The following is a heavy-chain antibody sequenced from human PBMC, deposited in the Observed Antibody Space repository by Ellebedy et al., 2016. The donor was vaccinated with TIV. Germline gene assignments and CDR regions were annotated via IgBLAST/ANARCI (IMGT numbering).Heavy chain of an antibody. CDR2: FYYSGTT. V-gene: IGHV4-59*01. Sequence: GSLRLXCTVSDGSIRSYHWSWIRQSPGKGLEWIGYFYYSGTTNYNPSLKSRLSISVDTSKNQFSLNLSSVTAADTGVYYCARTSTMVRGALDYWGQGTLVTVSS. CDR3: ARTSTMVRGALDY. D-gene: IGHD3-10*01. CDR1: DGSIRSYH. J-gene: IGHJ4*02.